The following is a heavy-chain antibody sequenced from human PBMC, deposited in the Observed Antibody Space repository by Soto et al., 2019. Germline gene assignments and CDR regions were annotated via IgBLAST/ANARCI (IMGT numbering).Heavy chain of an antibody. CDR1: GYTFTSYA. V-gene: IGHV1-3*01. CDR3: TTDRCSSISCSDY. D-gene: IGHD2-2*01. Sequence: ASVKVSCKASGYTFTSYAMHWVRQAPGQRLEWMGWMNAGNGNTKYSQKFQGRVTITRDTSASTAFMELSSLRSEDTGVYYCTTDRCSSISCSDYWGQGTLVTVSS. J-gene: IGHJ4*02. CDR2: MNAGNGNT.